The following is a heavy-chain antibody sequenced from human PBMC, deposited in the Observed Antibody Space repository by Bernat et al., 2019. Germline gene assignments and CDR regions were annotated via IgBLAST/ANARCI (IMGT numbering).Heavy chain of an antibody. CDR1: GFTFSSYG. CDR2: ISYDGSNK. CDR3: AKDVRWKAVDGSLGGY. Sequence: QVQLVESGGGVVQPGRSLRLSCAASGFTFSSYGMHWVRQAPGKGLEWVAVISYDGSNKYYADSVKGRFTISRDNSKNTLYLQMNSLRAEDTAVYYCAKDVRWKAVDGSLGGYWGQGTLVTVSS. D-gene: IGHD6-19*01. J-gene: IGHJ4*02. V-gene: IGHV3-30*18.